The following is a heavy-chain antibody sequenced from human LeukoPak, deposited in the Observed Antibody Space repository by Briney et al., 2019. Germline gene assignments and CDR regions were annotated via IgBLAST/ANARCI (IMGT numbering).Heavy chain of an antibody. Sequence: GESLKISCKAAGYSFTGYWICWVRQMPGEGLEWMGIIYPDDSDTRYSPAFQGQVTISANKSASTAYLHWSSLQASDTAIYYCARQRARYTGTFYYFYYMDVWGTGPTVTISS. J-gene: IGHJ6*03. CDR3: ARQRARYTGTFYYFYYMDV. CDR1: GYSFTGYW. V-gene: IGHV5-51*01. CDR2: IYPDDSDT. D-gene: IGHD6-13*01.